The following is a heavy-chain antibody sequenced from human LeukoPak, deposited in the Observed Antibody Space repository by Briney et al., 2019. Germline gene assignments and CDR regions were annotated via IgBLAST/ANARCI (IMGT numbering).Heavy chain of an antibody. D-gene: IGHD3-22*01. CDR2: MYSSGNA. J-gene: IGHJ4*02. Sequence: SETLSLTCTVSGGPISRYYWNWIRQPAGKGLEWIGRMYSSGNANYNPSLKSRVSMSVDTSKNEFSLKLSSVTAADTAVYYCARDSDSSDYSFDYWGQGTLVTVSS. V-gene: IGHV4-4*07. CDR3: ARDSDSSDYSFDY. CDR1: GGPISRYY.